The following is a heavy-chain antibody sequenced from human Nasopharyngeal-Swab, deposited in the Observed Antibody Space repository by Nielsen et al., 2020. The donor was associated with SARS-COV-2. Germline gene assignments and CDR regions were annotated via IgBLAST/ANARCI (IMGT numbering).Heavy chain of an antibody. D-gene: IGHD1-26*01. Sequence: GEPLNIPCEASGFIFDNYVMHWVRQAPGKGLEWVSAISDEGDRTDYADPVKGRFTVSRDNSKNTLDLQMNSLRAEDTAIYYCGRRVKWDFDYLGQGTLVTVSS. J-gene: IGHJ4*02. CDR3: GRRVKWDFDY. CDR2: ISDEGDRT. CDR1: GFIFDNYV. V-gene: IGHV3-23*01.